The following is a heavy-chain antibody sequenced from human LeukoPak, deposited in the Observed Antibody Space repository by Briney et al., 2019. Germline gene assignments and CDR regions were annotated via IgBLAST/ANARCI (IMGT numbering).Heavy chain of an antibody. D-gene: IGHD2-21*01. CDR3: TRSVRNGHIDY. CDR2: MNPNSGNT. J-gene: IGHJ4*02. Sequence: ASVKVSCKASGYTFTSYDINWVRQATGQGLEWMGWMNPNSGNTGYAQKFQGRVTTTRNTSISTAYMGLSSLRFEDTAVYYCTRSVRNGHIDYWGQGTLVTVSS. CDR1: GYTFTSYD. V-gene: IGHV1-8*03.